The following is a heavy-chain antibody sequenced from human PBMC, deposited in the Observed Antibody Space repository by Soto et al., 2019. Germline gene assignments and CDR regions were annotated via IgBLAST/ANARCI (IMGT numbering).Heavy chain of an antibody. CDR2: IYWDDDK. CDR1: GFSLSTSGVG. D-gene: IGHD3-10*01. Sequence: QITLKESGPTLVKPTQTLTLTCTFSGFSLSTSGVGVGWIRQPPGKALEWLALIYWDDDKRYSPSLKSRLTITKDTSKNQVVLTMTNMDPVDTATYYCAQVREFVPQSYYYCYGMDVWGQGTTVTVSS. CDR3: AQVREFVPQSYYYCYGMDV. J-gene: IGHJ6*02. V-gene: IGHV2-5*02.